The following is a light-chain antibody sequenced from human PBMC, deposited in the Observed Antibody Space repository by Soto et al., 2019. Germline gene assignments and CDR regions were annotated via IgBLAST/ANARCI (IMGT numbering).Light chain of an antibody. Sequence: EIVMTQSPATLSVSPGERANPSCRASQSVSSNLAWYQQKPGQAPRLIIYGASTRATGIPARFSGSGSGTEFTLTISSLQSEDVAVYYCQQYNDWPQTFGQGTKVDI. CDR1: QSVSSN. J-gene: IGKJ1*01. CDR2: GAS. V-gene: IGKV3-15*01. CDR3: QQYNDWPQT.